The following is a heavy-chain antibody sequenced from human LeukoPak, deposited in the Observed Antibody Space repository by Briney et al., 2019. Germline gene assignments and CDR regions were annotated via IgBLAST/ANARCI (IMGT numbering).Heavy chain of an antibody. CDR3: ARGVVAVPEGSEYFQH. V-gene: IGHV1-69*05. Sequence: SVKVSCKASGGTFSSYAISWVRQAPGQGLEWMGGIIPIFGTANYAQKFRGRITITTDESTSTAYMELSSLRSDDTAVYYCARGVVAVPEGSEYFQHWGQGTLLTVSS. D-gene: IGHD2-15*01. CDR2: IIPIFGTA. CDR1: GGTFSSYA. J-gene: IGHJ1*01.